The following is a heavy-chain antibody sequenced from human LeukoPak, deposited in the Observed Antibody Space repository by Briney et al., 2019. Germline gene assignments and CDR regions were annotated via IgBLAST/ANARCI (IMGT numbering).Heavy chain of an antibody. J-gene: IGHJ4*02. V-gene: IGHV3-7*04. CDR2: IKQDASEK. D-gene: IGHD3-10*01. Sequence: GGSLRLSCAASGFTFSNYWMSWVRQAPGKGLERVANIKQDASEKYYVDSVKGRFTISRDHAKNSLYLQLNSLRAEDTAVYYCARVITMVRGALDYWGQGTLVTVSS. CDR3: ARVITMVRGALDY. CDR1: GFTFSNYW.